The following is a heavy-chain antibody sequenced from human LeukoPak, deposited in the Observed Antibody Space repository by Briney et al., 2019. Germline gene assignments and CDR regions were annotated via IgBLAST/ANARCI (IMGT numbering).Heavy chain of an antibody. D-gene: IGHD3-9*01. V-gene: IGHV1-2*02. CDR2: INPNSGGT. CDR1: GYTFTGYY. J-gene: IGHJ4*02. CDR3: ARVVDYDILTGAPFDY. Sequence: ASVKVSCKASGYTFTGYYMHWVRQAPGQGLEWMGWINPNSGGTNYAQKFQGRVTMTRDTSISTAYMELSRLRSGDTAVYYCARVVDYDILTGAPFDYWGQGTLVTVSS.